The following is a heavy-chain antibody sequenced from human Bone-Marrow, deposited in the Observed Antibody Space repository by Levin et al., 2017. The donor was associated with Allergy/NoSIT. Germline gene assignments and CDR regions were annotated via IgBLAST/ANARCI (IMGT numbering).Heavy chain of an antibody. CDR1: GGSVRNSNYY. CDR2: IYYNGDT. V-gene: IGHV4-39*01. D-gene: IGHD5-18*01. CDR3: ARRGIQPSNWFDS. J-gene: IGHJ5*01. Sequence: PETLSLTCSVSGGSVRNSNYYWGWIRRSPGTGLEHIASIYYNGDTYYNPSLKSRVTVSVDTSNNQLSLRLTTMTAADTGVYYCARRGIQPSNWFDSWGQGTLVTVSS.